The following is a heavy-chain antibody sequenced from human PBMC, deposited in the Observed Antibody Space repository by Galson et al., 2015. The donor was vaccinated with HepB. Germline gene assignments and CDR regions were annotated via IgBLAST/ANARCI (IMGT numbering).Heavy chain of an antibody. D-gene: IGHD3-10*01. CDR3: ARGISLVRGIITRPDYYYGMDV. J-gene: IGHJ6*02. CDR1: EFTFSSYW. Sequence: SLRLSCAGSEFTFSSYWMNWVRQAPGKGLEWVAHINPDGSEEYYAASLKGRFTIPRDNAKNSLYLQMDSLRAEDTAVYYCARGISLVRGIITRPDYYYGMDVWGQGTTVTVAS. CDR2: INPDGSEE. V-gene: IGHV3-7*03.